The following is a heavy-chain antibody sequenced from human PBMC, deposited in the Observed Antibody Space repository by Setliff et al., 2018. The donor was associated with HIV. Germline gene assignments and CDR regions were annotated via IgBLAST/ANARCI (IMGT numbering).Heavy chain of an antibody. CDR2: IWYDGTNK. CDR3: AKGLGNTLYYFDH. J-gene: IGHJ4*02. CDR1: GFIFSSYG. Sequence: SLRLSCAASGFIFSSYGMHWVRQAPGKGLEWVAVIWYDGTNKYYVDSVKGRFTISRDDSKKTLYLQMNSLRAEDTAVYYCAKGLGNTLYYFDHWGQGTLVTVSS. D-gene: IGHD7-27*01. V-gene: IGHV3-33*06.